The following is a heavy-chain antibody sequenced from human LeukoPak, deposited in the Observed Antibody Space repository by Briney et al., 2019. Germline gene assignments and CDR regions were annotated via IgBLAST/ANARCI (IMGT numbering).Heavy chain of an antibody. CDR2: INSDGSST. V-gene: IGHV3-74*03. Sequence: GGPLRLSCAASGFPSGTYLMHWVRQAPGKGLVWVSHINSDGSSTAYADSVKGRFTISRDNAKNTLYLQMNSLRAEDTAVYYCARDRDHSFDYWGQGTLVTVSS. CDR1: GFPSGTYL. J-gene: IGHJ4*02. CDR3: ARDRDHSFDY.